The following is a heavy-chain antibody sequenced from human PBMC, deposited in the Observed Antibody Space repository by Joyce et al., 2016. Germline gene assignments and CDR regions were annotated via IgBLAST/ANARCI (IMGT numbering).Heavy chain of an antibody. J-gene: IGHJ4*02. D-gene: IGHD6-6*01. V-gene: IGHV3-33*01. CDR2: IWSDGSNK. CDR3: ARDDYRTSSMDH. Sequence: VQLVVSGGCLVQLGRFLIFSCAASGFTFSSYGMHWVRQAPCKGMEWGAVIWSDGSNKFYADSVKGRFTISRDNSKNTLSLQMNSLRAEDTAVYYCARDDYRTSSMDHWGQGTLVTVAS. CDR1: GFTFSSYG.